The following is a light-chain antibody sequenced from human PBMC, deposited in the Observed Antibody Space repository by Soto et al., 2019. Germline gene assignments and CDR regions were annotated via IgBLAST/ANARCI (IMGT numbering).Light chain of an antibody. CDR3: HKYSKWPLFT. CDR2: AAS. V-gene: IGKV3-15*01. J-gene: IGKJ3*01. CDR1: QSVGRN. Sequence: EIVVTQSPGILSVSPGDRATLSCSASQSVGRNLAWYQQKPGQAPTLLIYAASTRATGLPARFSGSGSGTDFTLTISSLQSENFAVYYCHKYSKWPLFTFGPGIRMDIK.